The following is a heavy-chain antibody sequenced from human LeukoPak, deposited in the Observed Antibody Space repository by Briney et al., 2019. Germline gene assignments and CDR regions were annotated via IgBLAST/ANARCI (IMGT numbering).Heavy chain of an antibody. Sequence: GGSLRLSCAASGFTFSDYYMSWIRQAPGKGLEWVSYISSSTTYIYYADSVKGRFTISRDNAKNSLYLQMNSLRAEDTSVYYCARDRGYCSGGSCYSNAFDIWGQGTMVTVSS. J-gene: IGHJ3*02. CDR3: ARDRGYCSGGSCYSNAFDI. CDR1: GFTFSDYY. D-gene: IGHD2-15*01. CDR2: ISSSTTYI. V-gene: IGHV3-11*06.